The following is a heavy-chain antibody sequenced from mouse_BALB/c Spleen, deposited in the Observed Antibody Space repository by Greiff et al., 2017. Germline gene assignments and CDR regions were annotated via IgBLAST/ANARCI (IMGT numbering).Heavy chain of an antibody. J-gene: IGHJ3*01. D-gene: IGHD1-2*01. CDR2: INPSSGYT. Sequence: QVQLKESAAELARPGASVKMSCKASGYTFTSYTMHWVKQRPGQGLEWIGYINPSSGYTEYNQKFKDKTTLTADKSSSTAYMQLSSLTSEDSAVYYCAGGYYYGYASFAYWGQGTLVTVSA. CDR3: AGGYYYGYASFAY. CDR1: GYTFTSYT. V-gene: IGHV1-4*02.